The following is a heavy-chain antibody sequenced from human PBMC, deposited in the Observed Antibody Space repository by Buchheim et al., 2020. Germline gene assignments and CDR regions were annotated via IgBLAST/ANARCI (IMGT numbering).Heavy chain of an antibody. CDR2: IWYDGSNK. CDR1: GFTFSSYG. V-gene: IGHV3-33*01. D-gene: IGHD6-13*01. J-gene: IGHJ6*03. Sequence: QVQLVESGGGVVQPGRSLRLSCAASGFTFSSYGMHWVRQAPGKGLEWVAVIWYDGSNKYYADSVKGRFTISRDNSKNTLYLQMNSLRAEDTSVYYCARQAYMQQLVVWYYYYYMDVLGKGTT. CDR3: ARQAYMQQLVVWYYYYYMDV.